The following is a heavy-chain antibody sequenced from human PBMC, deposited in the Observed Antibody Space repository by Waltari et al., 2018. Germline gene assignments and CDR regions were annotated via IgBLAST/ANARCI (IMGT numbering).Heavy chain of an antibody. Sequence: EVQLVESGGGLVQPGGSLRLSCAASGFTFSSYWMSWVRQAPGKGLEWVANIKQDGSEKYYVDAVKGRFTSSRDNAKNSLYLQMNSLRAEDTAVYYCAKSTGGFDYWGQGTLVTVSS. CDR3: AKSTGGFDY. CDR1: GFTFSSYW. D-gene: IGHD1-26*01. V-gene: IGHV3-7*01. J-gene: IGHJ4*02. CDR2: IKQDGSEK.